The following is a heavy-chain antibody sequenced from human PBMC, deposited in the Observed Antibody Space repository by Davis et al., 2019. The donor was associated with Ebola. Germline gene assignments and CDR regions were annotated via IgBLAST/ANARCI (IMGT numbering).Heavy chain of an antibody. V-gene: IGHV3-21*01. CDR1: GFTFSSYS. Sequence: GESLKISCAASGFTFSSYSMNWVRQAPGKGLEWVSSISSSSSYIYYADSVKGRFTISRDNAKNSLYLQMNSLRAEDTAVYYCAAGGTILEWLSQHPFDYWGQGALVTVSS. CDR3: AAGGTILEWLSQHPFDY. CDR2: ISSSSSYI. D-gene: IGHD3-3*01. J-gene: IGHJ4*02.